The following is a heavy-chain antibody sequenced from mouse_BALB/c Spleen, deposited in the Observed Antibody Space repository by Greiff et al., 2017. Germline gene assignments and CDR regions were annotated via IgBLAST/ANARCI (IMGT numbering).Heavy chain of an antibody. D-gene: IGHD3-3*01. Sequence: DVMLVESGGGLVQPGGSRKLSCAASGFTFSSFGMHWVRQAPEKGLEWVAYISSGSSTIYYADTVKGRFTISRDNPKNTLFLQMTSLRSEDTAMYYCARQEGRGAMDDWGQGTSVTVSS. CDR2: ISSGSSTI. J-gene: IGHJ4*01. CDR1: GFTFSSFG. V-gene: IGHV5-17*02. CDR3: ARQEGRGAMDD.